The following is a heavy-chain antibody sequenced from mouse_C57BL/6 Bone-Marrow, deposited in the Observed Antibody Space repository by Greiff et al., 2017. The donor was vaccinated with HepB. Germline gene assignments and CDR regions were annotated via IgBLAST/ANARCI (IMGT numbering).Heavy chain of an antibody. CDR3: AERDFDV. V-gene: IGHV5-17*01. Sequence: EVMLVESGGCLVKPGGSLKLSCAASGFTFSDYGMHWVRQAPEKGLEWVAYISSGSSTIYYADTVKGRFTISRDNAKNTLFLQMTSLRSEDTAMYYCAERDFDVWGTGTTVTVSS. J-gene: IGHJ1*03. CDR2: ISSGSSTI. CDR1: GFTFSDYG.